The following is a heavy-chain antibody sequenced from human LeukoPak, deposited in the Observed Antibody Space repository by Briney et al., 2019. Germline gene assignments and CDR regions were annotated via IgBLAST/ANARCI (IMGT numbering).Heavy chain of an antibody. Sequence: KPSETLSLTCTVSGGSISSSTYYWGWVPQPPGKGLVWIANIYSTGNTYPDPSLKSRVNIPVDTSKNQFSLRLISVTAPDTAIYYCAIHMSGSRVFDYWGQGALVTVSS. CDR2: IYSTGNT. V-gene: IGHV4-39*01. CDR1: GGSISSSTYY. J-gene: IGHJ4*02. CDR3: AIHMSGSRVFDY. D-gene: IGHD1-26*01.